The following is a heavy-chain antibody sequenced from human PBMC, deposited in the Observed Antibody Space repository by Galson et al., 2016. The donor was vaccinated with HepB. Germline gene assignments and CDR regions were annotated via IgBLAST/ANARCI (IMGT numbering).Heavy chain of an antibody. CDR3: ARELYCSGGSCYSGFDY. V-gene: IGHV1-46*01. CDR1: GYTFTSYY. CDR2: INPSGGST. Sequence: SVKVSCKASGYTFTSYYTHWVRQAPGQGLEWMGIINPSGGSTSYAQKFQGRVTVTRDTSTSTVYMELSSLRSEDTAVYYCARELYCSGGSCYSGFDYWGQGTLVTVSS. D-gene: IGHD2-15*01. J-gene: IGHJ4*02.